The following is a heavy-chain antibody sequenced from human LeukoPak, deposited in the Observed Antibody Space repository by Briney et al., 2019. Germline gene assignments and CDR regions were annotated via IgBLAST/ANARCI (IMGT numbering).Heavy chain of an antibody. CDR3: AKGRTLGMDV. Sequence: GGSLRLSCAASGFTFRSFVMSWVRLAPGKGLEWVSAISGSGGSTYYADSVKGRFTISRHNSKNTLYLQMNSLRAEDTAVYYCAKGRTLGMDVWGQGTTVTVSS. J-gene: IGHJ6*02. V-gene: IGHV3-23*01. CDR1: GFTFRSFV. CDR2: ISGSGGST.